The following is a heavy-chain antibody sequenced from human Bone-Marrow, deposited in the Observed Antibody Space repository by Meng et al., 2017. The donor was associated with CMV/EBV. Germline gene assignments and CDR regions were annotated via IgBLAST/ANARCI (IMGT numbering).Heavy chain of an antibody. D-gene: IGHD5-12*01. CDR1: GVSISSYY. Sequence: SETLSLTCTVSGVSISSYYWSWIRQPPGKGLECIGYIYYSGSTNYNPSLKSRVTISVDTSKNQFSLKLTSVTAADTAVYYCASLWGSGYDYAFDPWGQGPLVTVSS. V-gene: IGHV4-59*01. J-gene: IGHJ5*02. CDR3: ASLWGSGYDYAFDP. CDR2: IYYSGST.